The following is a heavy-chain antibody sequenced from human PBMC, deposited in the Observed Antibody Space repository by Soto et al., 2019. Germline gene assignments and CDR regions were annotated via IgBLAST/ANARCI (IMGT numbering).Heavy chain of an antibody. CDR3: ARGRWLLPFDY. J-gene: IGHJ4*02. CDR2: IYYSGST. D-gene: IGHD3-22*01. Sequence: SETLSLTCTVSGGSISSYYWSWIRQPPGKGLEWIGYIYYSGSTNYNPSLKSRVTISVDTSKNQFSLKLSSVTAADTAVYYCARGRWLLPFDYWGQGTLVTVSS. V-gene: IGHV4-59*01. CDR1: GGSISSYY.